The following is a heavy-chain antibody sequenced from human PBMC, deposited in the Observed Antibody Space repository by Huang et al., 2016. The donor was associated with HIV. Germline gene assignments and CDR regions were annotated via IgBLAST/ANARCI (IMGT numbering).Heavy chain of an antibody. Sequence: VQLVESGGGVVQPGRSLRLACAASGFSFSTYGLHWVRQGPGKGLELVAVISYDGSNKYYAHSVKGRFTISRDTSENKVYLQMNSLRHEDTAVYYCAKDGADEEWDIDYWGQGTLVTVSS. CDR3: AKDGADEEWDIDY. J-gene: IGHJ4*02. V-gene: IGHV3-30*18. D-gene: IGHD1-26*01. CDR2: ISYDGSNK. CDR1: GFSFSTYG.